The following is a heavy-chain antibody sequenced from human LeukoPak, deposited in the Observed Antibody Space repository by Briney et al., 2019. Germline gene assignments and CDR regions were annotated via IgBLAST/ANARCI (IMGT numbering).Heavy chain of an antibody. Sequence: PGGSLRLSCAASGFTFSSYGMHWVRQATGKGLEWVSAIGTAGDTYYPGSVKGRFTISRENAKNSLYLQMNSLRAGDTAVYYCARRYSSGWYGAGMDVWGQGTTVTVSS. CDR1: GFTFSSYG. D-gene: IGHD6-19*01. CDR3: ARRYSSGWYGAGMDV. V-gene: IGHV3-13*01. J-gene: IGHJ6*02. CDR2: IGTAGDT.